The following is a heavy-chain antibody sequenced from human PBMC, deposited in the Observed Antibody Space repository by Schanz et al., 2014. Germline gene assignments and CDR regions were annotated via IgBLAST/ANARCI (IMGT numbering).Heavy chain of an antibody. CDR2: ISSSGTSI. Sequence: EVQLVESGGGVVQPGGSLRLSCATSGFTFITYTMNWVRQTPGKGLEWVSFISSSGTSIYYADSVKGRFTISRDNAKNSLYLQMNSLRAEDTAVYYCTTQQLGSHYLYGMDVWGQGTTVTVS. CDR1: GFTFITYT. D-gene: IGHD6-13*01. V-gene: IGHV3-48*01. CDR3: TTQQLGSHYLYGMDV. J-gene: IGHJ6*02.